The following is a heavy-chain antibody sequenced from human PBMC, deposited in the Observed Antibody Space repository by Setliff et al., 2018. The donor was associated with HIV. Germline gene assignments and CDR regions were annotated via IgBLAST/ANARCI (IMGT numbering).Heavy chain of an antibody. CDR2: INPSGGTT. D-gene: IGHD1-26*01. Sequence: GASVKVSSKASGYTFTNFYIHWVRQAPGQGLKWLGMINPSGGTTTYAQKFQGRVTMTSDTSTSTVYMDLSSLGSEDTAVYYCARGGHYSGSYLPRDYYMDVWGKGTTVTV. CDR1: GYTFTNFY. CDR3: ARGGHYSGSYLPRDYYMDV. V-gene: IGHV1-46*01. J-gene: IGHJ6*03.